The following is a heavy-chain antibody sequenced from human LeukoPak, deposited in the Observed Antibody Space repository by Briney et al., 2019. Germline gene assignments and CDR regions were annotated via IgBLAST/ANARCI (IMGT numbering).Heavy chain of an antibody. J-gene: IGHJ4*02. CDR2: INPNSGGT. CDR3: ARSLGDYYDSSGYYRDH. V-gene: IGHV1-2*02. CDR1: GYTFTGYY. Sequence: ASVKVSCKASGYTFTGYYMHWVRQAPGQGLEWMGWINPNSGGTNYAQKFQGRVTMTRNTSISTAYMELSSLRSEDTAVYYCARSLGDYYDSSGYYRDHWGQGTLVTVSS. D-gene: IGHD3-22*01.